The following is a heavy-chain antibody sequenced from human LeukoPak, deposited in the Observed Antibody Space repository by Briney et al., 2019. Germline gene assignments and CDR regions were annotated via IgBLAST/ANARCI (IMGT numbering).Heavy chain of an antibody. CDR2: IYYSGST. V-gene: IGHV4-59*01. CDR1: GGSISSYY. Sequence: KPSETLSLTCTVSGGSISSYYWSWIRQPPGKGLEWIGYIYYSGSTNYNPSLKSRVTISVDTSKNQFSLKLSSVTAADTAVYYCARVGYTAMVKSFDIWGQGTMVTVSS. CDR3: ARVGYTAMVKSFDI. D-gene: IGHD5-18*01. J-gene: IGHJ3*02.